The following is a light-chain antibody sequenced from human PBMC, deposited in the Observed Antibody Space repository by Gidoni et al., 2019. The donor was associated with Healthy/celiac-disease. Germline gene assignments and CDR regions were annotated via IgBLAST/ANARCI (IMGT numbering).Light chain of an antibody. Sequence: DIQITPSPSSLSASVGDRVTTTCRASQSISSYLNWYQQKPGNAPKLLIYAASSLQSGVPSRFSGSGSGTDFTLTISSLQPEDFATYYCQRSYSTPLTFGPGTKVDIK. CDR2: AAS. V-gene: IGKV1-39*01. J-gene: IGKJ3*01. CDR3: QRSYSTPLT. CDR1: QSISSY.